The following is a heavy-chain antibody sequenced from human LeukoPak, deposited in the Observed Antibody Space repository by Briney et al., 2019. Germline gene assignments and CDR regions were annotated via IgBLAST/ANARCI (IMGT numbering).Heavy chain of an antibody. V-gene: IGHV3-21*01. Sequence: PGGSLRLSCTASGFTFSSYSMNWVRQAPGKGLEWVSSISTSSSYIYYADSLKGRFTISRDNAKNSLYLQMNSLRAEDTAVYYCAKGSSDWFNWFDPWGQGTLVTVSS. J-gene: IGHJ5*02. CDR3: AKGSSDWFNWFDP. CDR2: ISTSSSYI. CDR1: GFTFSSYS. D-gene: IGHD6-19*01.